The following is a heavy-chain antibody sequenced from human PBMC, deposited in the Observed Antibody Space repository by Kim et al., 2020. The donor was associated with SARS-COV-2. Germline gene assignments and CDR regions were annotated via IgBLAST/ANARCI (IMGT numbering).Heavy chain of an antibody. CDR3: ASSIAARPSHIDY. J-gene: IGHJ4*02. D-gene: IGHD6-6*01. Sequence: YAQKFQGRVTITADESTSTAYMELSSLRSEDTAVYYCASSIAARPSHIDYWGQGTLVTVSS. V-gene: IGHV1-69*01.